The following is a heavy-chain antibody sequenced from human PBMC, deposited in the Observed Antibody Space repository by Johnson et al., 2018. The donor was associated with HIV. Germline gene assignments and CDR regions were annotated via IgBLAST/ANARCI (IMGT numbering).Heavy chain of an antibody. Sequence: VQLVESGGGVVRPGGSLRLSCAASGFTFDDYGMSWVRQAPGKGLEWVSGINWNGGSTGYADSVKGRFTISRDNSKNTLYLQMNSLRAEDTAVYYCARESTATRGDAFDIWGQGTMVTVSS. CDR2: INWNGGST. V-gene: IGHV3-20*04. CDR3: ARESTATRGDAFDI. D-gene: IGHD4-17*01. J-gene: IGHJ3*02. CDR1: GFTFDDYG.